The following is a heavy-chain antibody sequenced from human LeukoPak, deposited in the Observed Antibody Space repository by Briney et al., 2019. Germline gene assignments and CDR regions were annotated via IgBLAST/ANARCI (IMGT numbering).Heavy chain of an antibody. CDR3: ARGGLRGPLLDY. V-gene: IGHV4-59*01. CDR2: IYYSGST. Sequence: PSETLSLTCTVSGGSISSYYWSWIRKPPGKGLEWIGYIYYSGSTNYNPSLKSRVTISVDTSKNQFSLKLSSVTAADTAVYYCARGGLRGPLLDYWGQGTLVTVSS. D-gene: IGHD4-17*01. CDR1: GGSISSYY. J-gene: IGHJ4*02.